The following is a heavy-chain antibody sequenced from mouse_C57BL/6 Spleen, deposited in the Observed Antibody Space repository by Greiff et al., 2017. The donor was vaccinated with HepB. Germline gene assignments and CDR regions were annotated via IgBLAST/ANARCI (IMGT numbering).Heavy chain of an antibody. Sequence: VQRVESGPGLVAPSQSLSITCTVSGFSLTSYGVDWVRQSPGKGLEWLGVIWGVGSTNYNSALKSRLSISKDNSKSQVFLKMNSLQTDDTAMYYCASGVGGSGFAYWGQGTLVTVSA. J-gene: IGHJ3*01. V-gene: IGHV2-6*01. CDR1: GFSLTSYG. CDR3: ASGVGGSGFAY. CDR2: IWGVGST. D-gene: IGHD3-2*02.